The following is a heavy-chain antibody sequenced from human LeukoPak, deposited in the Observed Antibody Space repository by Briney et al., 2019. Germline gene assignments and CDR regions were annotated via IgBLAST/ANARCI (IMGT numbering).Heavy chain of an antibody. D-gene: IGHD6-13*01. CDR2: ISSSGSTI. CDR1: GFTFSSYE. J-gene: IGHJ5*02. V-gene: IGHV3-48*03. Sequence: GGSLRLSCAASGFTFSSYEMNWVRQAPGKGLEWVSYISSSGSTIYYADSVKGRFTISRDNAKNSLYLQMNSLRAEDTAVYYCARDQVAAADGGLTLYNWFDPWGQGTLVTVSS. CDR3: ARDQVAAADGGLTLYNWFDP.